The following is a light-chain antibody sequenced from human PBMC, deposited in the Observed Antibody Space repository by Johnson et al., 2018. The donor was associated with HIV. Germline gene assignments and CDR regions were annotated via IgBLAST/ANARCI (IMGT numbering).Light chain of an antibody. J-gene: IGLJ1*01. CDR2: KND. V-gene: IGLV1-51*02. CDR3: VAWDSSLNAYV. Sequence: TQPPSVSAAPGQKVTISCSGSYSDIGNNFVSWYQQLPGAAPKLLIYKNDQRPSGIPDRFFGSKSGTSATLDITGLQTGDEGDYYCVAWDSSLNAYVFGAGTKVTVL. CDR1: YSDIGNNF.